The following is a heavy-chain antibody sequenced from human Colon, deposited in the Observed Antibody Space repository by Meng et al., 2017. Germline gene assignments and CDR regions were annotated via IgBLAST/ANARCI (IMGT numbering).Heavy chain of an antibody. CDR2: IKQDASEK. Sequence: VELVEFGGGLVQPGGSLRLSCAASGFTFNNYYISWVRQAPGKGLEWVANIKQDASEKNFVDSVKGRFSIFRDNVKNSVYLQMDSLRVEDTAVYYCARDSQGPRTWGQGTLVTVSS. CDR3: ARDSQGPRT. V-gene: IGHV3-7*01. J-gene: IGHJ5*02. CDR1: GFTFNNYY.